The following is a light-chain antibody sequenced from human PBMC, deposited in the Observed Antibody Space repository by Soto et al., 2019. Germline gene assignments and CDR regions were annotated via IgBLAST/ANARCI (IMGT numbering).Light chain of an antibody. CDR1: SSDVGGYNY. Sequence: HSVLNQPASVSGSPGQSITISCPGTSSDVGGYNYVSWYQHHPGKAPKLIIYDVTNRPSGVSNPFSGSKSGNTASLTISGLQPEDEADYYCSSYTTSNTRQIVFGTGTKVTVL. CDR3: SSYTTSNTRQIV. V-gene: IGLV2-14*03. CDR2: DVT. J-gene: IGLJ1*01.